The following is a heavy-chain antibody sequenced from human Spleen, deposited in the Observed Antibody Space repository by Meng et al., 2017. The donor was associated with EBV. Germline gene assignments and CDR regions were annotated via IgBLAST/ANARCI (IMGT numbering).Heavy chain of an antibody. CDR1: GGSISSCTW. CDR3: AQRERWGLDP. V-gene: IGHV4-4*02. Sequence: QMPLHGSGPRLVKPSGPLSLTCAVSGGSISSCTWWSWVRQTPGKGLEWIGEIYHSGSTSYNPSLESRVTISVDKSKNQIFLKLRSVTAADTAVYYCAQRERWGLDPWGQGTLVTVSS. D-gene: IGHD3-16*01. J-gene: IGHJ5*02. CDR2: IYHSGST.